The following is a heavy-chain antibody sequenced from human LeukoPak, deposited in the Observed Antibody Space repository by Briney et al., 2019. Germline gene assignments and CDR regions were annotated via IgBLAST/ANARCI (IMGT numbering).Heavy chain of an antibody. V-gene: IGHV3-23*01. CDR3: AKQLGYCSDGSCYFPY. CDR2: ISNNGGYT. D-gene: IGHD2-15*01. CDR1: GFSFSDYS. J-gene: IGHJ4*02. Sequence: GGSLRLSCAASGFSFSDYSMTWVRQAPGKGLEWVSAISNNGGYTYYADSVQGRFTISRDNSKSTLCLQMNSLRAEDTAVYYCAKQLGYCSDGSCYFPYWGQGTLVTVSS.